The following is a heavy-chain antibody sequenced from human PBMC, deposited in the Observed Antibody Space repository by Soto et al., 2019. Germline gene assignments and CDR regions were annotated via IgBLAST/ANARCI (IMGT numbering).Heavy chain of an antibody. CDR2: IYRTGTA. V-gene: IGHV4-39*01. CDR1: GGSISGSDYY. D-gene: IGHD6-19*01. J-gene: IGHJ4*02. CDR3: ADMRGQWLPRD. Sequence: QLQLQESGPGLVEPSETLSLTCTVSGGSISGSDYYWAWLRQPPGKGLEWLGTIYRTGTAYYNPSLKSRVTLSVDTSKNQFFLNLNSVGATDTAVYFCADMRGQWLPRDWGQGTLVTVSS.